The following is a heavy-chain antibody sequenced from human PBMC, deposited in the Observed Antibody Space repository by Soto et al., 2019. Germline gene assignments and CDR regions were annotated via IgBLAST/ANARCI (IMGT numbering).Heavy chain of an antibody. CDR2: IYYTGST. CDR1: GGSITSSSLS. J-gene: IGHJ4*02. CDR3: ARSPIVGDYVYYFDY. D-gene: IGHD4-17*01. V-gene: IGHV4-39*01. Sequence: QLQLQESGPGLLKPSETLSLTCTVSGGSITSSSLSWGWIRQSPGKGREWIGTIYYTGSTYYNPSLKSRVTIFVDPSKSQFSLNMSPVTAADTAVYYCARSPIVGDYVYYFDYWGQGTLVTVSS.